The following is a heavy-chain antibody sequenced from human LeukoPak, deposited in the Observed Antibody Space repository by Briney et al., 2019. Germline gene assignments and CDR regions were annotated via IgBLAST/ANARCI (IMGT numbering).Heavy chain of an antibody. D-gene: IGHD6-13*01. Sequence: GGSLRLSCAASGFTFSSYSMRWVRQAPGKGLEWVSAISGSGGSTYYADSVKGRFTISRDNSKNTLYLQMNSLRAEDTAVYYCAKALYSSSWYEGGYYFDYWGQGTLVTVSS. CDR3: AKALYSSSWYEGGYYFDY. CDR2: ISGSGGST. V-gene: IGHV3-23*01. CDR1: GFTFSSYS. J-gene: IGHJ4*02.